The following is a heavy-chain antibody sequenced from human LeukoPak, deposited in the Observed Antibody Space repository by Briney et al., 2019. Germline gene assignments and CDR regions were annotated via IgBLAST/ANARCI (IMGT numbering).Heavy chain of an antibody. D-gene: IGHD6-19*01. CDR3: AKRPVYTSGWYYFDS. Sequence: SETLSLTCAVDGGSFSDYFWTWIRQSPGKGLEWIGESSHGGSTNYNPSFESRVAISVDTSKKEFSLKLTSVTAADTAVYYCAKRPVYTSGWYYFDSWGQGTLVTDSS. J-gene: IGHJ4*02. V-gene: IGHV4-34*01. CDR1: GGSFSDYF. CDR2: SSHGGST.